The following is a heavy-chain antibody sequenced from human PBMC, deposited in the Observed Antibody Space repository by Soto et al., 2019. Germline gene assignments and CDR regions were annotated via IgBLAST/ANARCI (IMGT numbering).Heavy chain of an antibody. CDR2: IYPGDSDT. CDR3: ARRISYDSSGYYYEGPSDYFDY. D-gene: IGHD3-22*01. Sequence: GESLKTSCKGSGYSFTSYWIGWVRQMPGKGLEWMGIIYPGDSDTRYSPSFQGQVTISADKSISTAYLRWSSLKASDTAMYYCARRISYDSSGYYYEGPSDYFDYWGQGTLVTVSS. V-gene: IGHV5-51*01. J-gene: IGHJ4*02. CDR1: GYSFTSYW.